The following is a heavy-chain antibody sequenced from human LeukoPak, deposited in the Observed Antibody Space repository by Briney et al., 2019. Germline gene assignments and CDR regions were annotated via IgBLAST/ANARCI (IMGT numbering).Heavy chain of an antibody. J-gene: IGHJ4*02. CDR2: IHYSGST. Sequence: SETLSLTCTVSGDSISSYYWSWIRQPPGKGLKWIGYIHYSGSTNYNPSLKSRVTISGDTPKNQFSLNLTSVTAADTAVYYCARAFWGYYFDYWGQGTLVTVSS. CDR1: GDSISSYY. D-gene: IGHD3-16*01. CDR3: ARAFWGYYFDY. V-gene: IGHV4-59*01.